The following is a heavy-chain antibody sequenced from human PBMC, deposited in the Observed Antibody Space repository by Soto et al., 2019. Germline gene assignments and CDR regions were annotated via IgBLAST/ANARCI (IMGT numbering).Heavy chain of an antibody. CDR2: ISYDGSNK. Sequence: QVQLVESGGGVVQPGRSLRLSCAASGFTFSSYGMHWVRQAPGKGLEWVAVISYDGSNKYYADSVKGRFTISRDNSKNTLYLQMNSLRAEDTAVYYCAKDRGYSSGLGIGYRDQGTLVTVSS. CDR3: AKDRGYSSGLGIGY. V-gene: IGHV3-30*18. J-gene: IGHJ4*02. CDR1: GFTFSSYG. D-gene: IGHD6-19*01.